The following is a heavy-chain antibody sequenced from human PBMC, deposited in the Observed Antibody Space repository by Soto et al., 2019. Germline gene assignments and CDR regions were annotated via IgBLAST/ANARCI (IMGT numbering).Heavy chain of an antibody. Sequence: SETLSLTCTVSGGSISSGGYYWSWIRQHPGKGLEWIGYIYYSGSTYYNPSLKSRVTISVDTSKNQFSLKLSSVTAADTAVYYCARGSVAAAVGWFDPWGQGTLVTVSS. D-gene: IGHD6-13*01. CDR3: ARGSVAAAVGWFDP. J-gene: IGHJ5*02. CDR2: IYYSGST. V-gene: IGHV4-31*03. CDR1: GGSISSGGYY.